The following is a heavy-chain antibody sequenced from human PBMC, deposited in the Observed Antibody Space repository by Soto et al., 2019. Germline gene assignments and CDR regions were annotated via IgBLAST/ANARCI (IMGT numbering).Heavy chain of an antibody. CDR3: ARRVSNMGYYWNPLYSHWFDP. CDR2: IYYTGNT. J-gene: IGHJ5*02. CDR1: GASISTYY. Sequence: PSETLSLTCTVSGASISTYYWSWFRQPPGKGLEWIGSIYYTGNTNYNPSLKSRVTMSIDTSRDQFSLKLSSVTATDTAVYYCARRVSNMGYYWNPLYSHWFDPWGQGTLVTVSS. V-gene: IGHV4-59*08. D-gene: IGHD1-20*01.